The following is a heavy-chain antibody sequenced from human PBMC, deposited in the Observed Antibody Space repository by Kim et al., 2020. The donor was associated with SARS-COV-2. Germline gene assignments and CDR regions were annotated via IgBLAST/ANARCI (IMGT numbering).Heavy chain of an antibody. D-gene: IGHD3-10*01. J-gene: IGHJ3*02. CDR3: ARFGESRLGDAFDI. Sequence: AQKLQGRVTMTTDTSTSTAYMELRSLRSDDTAVYYCARFGESRLGDAFDIWGQGTMVTVSS. V-gene: IGHV1-18*01.